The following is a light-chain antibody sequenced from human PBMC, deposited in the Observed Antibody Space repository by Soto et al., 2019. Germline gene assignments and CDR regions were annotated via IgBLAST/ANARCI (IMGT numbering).Light chain of an antibody. Sequence: DIQMTQSPSSLSASVGDRVTITCRASQTFSNYLNWYQQKPGKAPRLLIYMASTLQSGVPSRFSGSGSGTDFTLTISSLQPEDSAIYYCQQSYITPYTFGQGPKLEIK. CDR2: MAS. J-gene: IGKJ2*01. CDR1: QTFSNY. V-gene: IGKV1-39*01. CDR3: QQSYITPYT.